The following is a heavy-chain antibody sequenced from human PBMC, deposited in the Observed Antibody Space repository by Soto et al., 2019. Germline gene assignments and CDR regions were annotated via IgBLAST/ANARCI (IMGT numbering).Heavy chain of an antibody. CDR2: IHSGGST. J-gene: IGHJ5*02. D-gene: IGHD6-19*01. V-gene: IGHV3-53*01. Sequence: PGGSLRLSXAASGFTVSSNYMSWVRQAPGKGLEWVSVIHSGGSTYYADSVKGRFTISRDNSKNTLYLQMNSLRAEDTAVYYCARSCGWYYNWFDPWGQGTLVTVSS. CDR3: ARSCGWYYNWFDP. CDR1: GFTVSSNY.